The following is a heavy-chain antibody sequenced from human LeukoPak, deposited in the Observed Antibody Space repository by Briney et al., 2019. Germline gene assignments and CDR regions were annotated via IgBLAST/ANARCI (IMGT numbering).Heavy chain of an antibody. J-gene: IGHJ6*03. CDR2: IKQDGSEK. CDR3: ARDPGYYYYYYMDV. Sequence: GGSLRLSCAASGFTFSSHWMSWVRQAPGKGLEWVANIKQDGSEKYYVDSVKGRFTISRDNAKNSLYPQMNSLRAEDTAVYYCARDPGYYYYYYMDVWGKGTTVTVSS. CDR1: GFTFSSHW. V-gene: IGHV3-7*01.